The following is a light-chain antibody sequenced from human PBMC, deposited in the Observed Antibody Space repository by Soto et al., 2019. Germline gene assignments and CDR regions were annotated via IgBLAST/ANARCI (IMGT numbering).Light chain of an antibody. CDR2: KAS. J-gene: IGKJ4*01. CDR3: QQYNSWQLS. Sequence: DIQMTQSPSTLSASVGDRVTITCRASQSISTWLAWYQQKPGKAPKVLIYKASSLETGVPPRFSGSGSGTEFTLTISSLQPGDSATYYCQQYNSWQLSFGGGTKVDIK. CDR1: QSISTW. V-gene: IGKV1-5*03.